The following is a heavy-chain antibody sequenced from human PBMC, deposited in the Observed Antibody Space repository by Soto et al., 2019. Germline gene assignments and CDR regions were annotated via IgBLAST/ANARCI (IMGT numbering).Heavy chain of an antibody. CDR1: GYTFISYD. J-gene: IGHJ3*01. V-gene: IGHV1-8*01. D-gene: IGHD1-26*01. CDR3: AKTLSGSYFE. CDR2: MNPNSGNT. Sequence: QVQLVQSGAGVKKPGASVKVSCKASGYTFISYDINWVRQATGQGLEWMGWMNPNSGNTGYAQKFQGRVTMTSDTSISTAYMELSSLRSEDTAVYYCAKTLSGSYFEWGQGTMVTVSS.